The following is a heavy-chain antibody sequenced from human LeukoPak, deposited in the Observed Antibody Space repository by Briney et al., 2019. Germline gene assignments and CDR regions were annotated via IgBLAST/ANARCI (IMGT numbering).Heavy chain of an antibody. D-gene: IGHD1-26*01. CDR3: AKPSGSGVDY. J-gene: IGHJ4*02. Sequence: GGSLRLSCGASGFIFDAHDMHWVRQAPGKGLEWVAFIRSDGYHTYYADSVKGRFTITRDNSKNTLYLQMNSLRLEDMALYYCAKPSGSGVDYWGRGTRVAVSS. CDR2: IRSDGYHT. CDR1: GFIFDAHD. V-gene: IGHV3-30*02.